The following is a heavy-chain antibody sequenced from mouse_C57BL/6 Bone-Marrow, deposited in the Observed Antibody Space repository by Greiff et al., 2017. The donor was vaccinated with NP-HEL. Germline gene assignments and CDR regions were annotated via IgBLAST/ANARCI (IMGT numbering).Heavy chain of an antibody. J-gene: IGHJ1*03. CDR3: ASEVAWYFDV. Sequence: VRLKQSGPELVKPGASVKISCKASDYSFTDYNMNWVKQSNGKSLEWIGVINPNYGTTSYNQKFKGKATLTVDQSSSTAYMQLNSLTSEDAAVYYCASEVAWYFDVWGTGTTVTVSS. D-gene: IGHD1-1*01. CDR2: INPNYGTT. CDR1: DYSFTDYN. V-gene: IGHV1-39*01.